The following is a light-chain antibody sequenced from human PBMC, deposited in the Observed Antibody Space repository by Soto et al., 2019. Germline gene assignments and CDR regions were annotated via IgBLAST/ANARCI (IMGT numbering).Light chain of an antibody. CDR1: SSDVGGYKF. CDR3: CSYAGDSTLV. Sequence: QSALTQPASVSGSPGQSITIPCTGTSSDVGGYKFVSWYQKHPGKAPKLTIYEGTKRASGISARFSGSKSGTTASLTISGLQAEDEAEYYCCSYAGDSTLVFGGGTQLTVL. V-gene: IGLV2-23*01. CDR2: EGT. J-gene: IGLJ3*02.